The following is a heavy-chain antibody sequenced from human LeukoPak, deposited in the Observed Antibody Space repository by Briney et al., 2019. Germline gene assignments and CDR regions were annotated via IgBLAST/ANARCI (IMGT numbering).Heavy chain of an antibody. D-gene: IGHD5-24*01. Sequence: ASVKVSCKASGYTFTDCYMHWVRQAPGQGLEWMGWINPNSGSTNYAQKFQGRVTMTRDTSISTAYMELSSLRSDDTAVYYCARVRDGYIYDSFHIWGQGTMVTVSS. CDR2: INPNSGST. CDR3: ARVRDGYIYDSFHI. V-gene: IGHV1-2*02. CDR1: GYTFTDCY. J-gene: IGHJ3*02.